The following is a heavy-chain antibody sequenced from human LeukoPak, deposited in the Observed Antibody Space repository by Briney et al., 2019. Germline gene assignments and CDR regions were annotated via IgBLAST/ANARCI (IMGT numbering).Heavy chain of an antibody. D-gene: IGHD2-15*01. CDR1: GGSISSSR. J-gene: IGHJ2*01. Sequence: SETLSLTCTVSGGSISSSRWTWIRQPPGKGLEWIGYIYSSGTTNYNPSLKSRVSISIDTSKDHFSLKLSSVTAADTAVYYCASSSVVTATRTALDLWGRGTLVTVSS. V-gene: IGHV4-59*08. CDR2: IYSSGTT. CDR3: ASSSVVTATRTALDL.